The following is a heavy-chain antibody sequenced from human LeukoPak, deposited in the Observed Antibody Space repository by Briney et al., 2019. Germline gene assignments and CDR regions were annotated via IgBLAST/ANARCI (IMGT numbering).Heavy chain of an antibody. CDR2: ISGSGGST. CDR1: GFTFSSYA. J-gene: IGHJ6*03. V-gene: IGHV3-23*01. D-gene: IGHD2-2*02. Sequence: PGGSLRLSCAASGFTFSSYAMSWVRQAPGKGLEWVSAISGSGGSTYYADSVKGRFTISRDNSKNTLYLQMNSLRHEDTAVYYCAKGGRDCSRTSCYIDYYYMDVWGKGTTVTVSS. CDR3: AKGGRDCSRTSCYIDYYYMDV.